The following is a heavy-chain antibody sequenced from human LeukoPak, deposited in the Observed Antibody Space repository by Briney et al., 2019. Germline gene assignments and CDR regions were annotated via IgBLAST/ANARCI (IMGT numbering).Heavy chain of an antibody. V-gene: IGHV4-59*01. D-gene: IGHD5-18*01. CDR2: IYYSGST. CDR1: GGSTSIYY. J-gene: IGHJ3*02. CDR3: ARVGRYNYALGGAFDI. Sequence: SETLSLTCTVSGGSTSIYYWSCIRQPPGKGLEWIGYIYYSGSTNYNPSLKSRVTISVDTSKNQFSLNLSSVTAADTAVYYCARVGRYNYALGGAFDIWGQGTMVTVSS.